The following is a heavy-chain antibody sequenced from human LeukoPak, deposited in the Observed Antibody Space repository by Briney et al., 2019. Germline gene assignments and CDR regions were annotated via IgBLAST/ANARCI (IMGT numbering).Heavy chain of an antibody. CDR2: IYYSGST. Sequence: SETLSLTCTVSGGSIGSYYWSWIRQPPGKGLEWIGYIYYSGSTNYNPSLKSRVTISVDTSKNQFSLKLSSVTAADTAVYYCARESADYYDPFPLQHWGQGTLVTVSS. D-gene: IGHD3-22*01. V-gene: IGHV4-59*01. CDR1: GGSIGSYY. CDR3: ARESADYYDPFPLQH. J-gene: IGHJ1*01.